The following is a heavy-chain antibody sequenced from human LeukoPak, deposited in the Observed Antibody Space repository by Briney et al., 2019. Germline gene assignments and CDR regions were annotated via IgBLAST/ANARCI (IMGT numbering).Heavy chain of an antibody. V-gene: IGHV1-8*01. CDR2: MNPNSGNT. Sequence: ASVKVSCKASGCTFTSYDINWVRQATGQGLEWMGWMNPNSGNTGYAQKFQGRVTMTRNTSISTAYMELSSLRSEDTAVYYCARSVVTIFGVVIKTIKNYYYYGMDVWGQGTTVTASS. CDR3: ARSVVTIFGVVIKTIKNYYYYGMDV. CDR1: GCTFTSYD. J-gene: IGHJ6*02. D-gene: IGHD3-3*01.